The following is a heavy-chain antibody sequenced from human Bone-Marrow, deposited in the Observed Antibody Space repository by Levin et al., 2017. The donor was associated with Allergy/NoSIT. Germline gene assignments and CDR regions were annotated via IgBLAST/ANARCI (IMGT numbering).Heavy chain of an antibody. V-gene: IGHV3-49*03. D-gene: IGHD3-10*01. J-gene: IGHJ6*03. CDR1: GFTFGDYG. CDR2: IRSKAYGGTT. Sequence: GGSLRLSCTASGFTFGDYGMSWFRQAPGKGLEWVSFIRSKAYGGTTEYAASVKGRFTISRDDSKSIAYLQMNSLKTEDTAVYYCTRVGGGSGDYDYMDVWGKGTTVTVSS. CDR3: TRVGGGSGDYDYMDV.